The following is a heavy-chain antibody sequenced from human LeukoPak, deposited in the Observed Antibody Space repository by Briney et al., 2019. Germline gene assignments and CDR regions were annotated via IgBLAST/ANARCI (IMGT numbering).Heavy chain of an antibody. CDR3: AHVKARSGSTFDI. V-gene: IGHV3-48*03. J-gene: IGHJ3*02. CDR1: GFTFSSYE. Sequence: GGSLRLSCAASGFTFSSYEMNWVRRAPGKGLEWVSYISSSGSTIYYADSVKGRFTISRDNAKNSLCLQMNSLRAEDTAVYYCAHVKARSGSTFDIWGQGTMVTVSS. D-gene: IGHD3-10*01. CDR2: ISSSGSTI.